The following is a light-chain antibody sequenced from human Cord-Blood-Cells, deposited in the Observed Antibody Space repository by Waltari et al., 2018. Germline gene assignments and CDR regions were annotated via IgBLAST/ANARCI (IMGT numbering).Light chain of an antibody. V-gene: IGLV2-14*01. CDR1: SSDVGGYNH. J-gene: IGLJ3*02. Sequence: QSALTQPASVSGSPGQSITISCTGTSSDVGGYNHVSWYQQHPGKAPKLMIYDVSKPPSGVSNRFSGSKSGNTASLTISGLQAEDEADYYCSSYTSSSTWVFGGGTKLTVL. CDR3: SSYTSSSTWV. CDR2: DVS.